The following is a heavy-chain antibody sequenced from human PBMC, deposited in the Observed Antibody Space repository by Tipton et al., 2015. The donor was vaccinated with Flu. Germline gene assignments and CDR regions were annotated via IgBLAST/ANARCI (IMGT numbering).Heavy chain of an antibody. D-gene: IGHD3-3*02. J-gene: IGHJ4*02. Sequence: QLVQSGPEVKKPGASVNISCKASGFTFTTYYIHWVRQAPGQGLEWMGLIDPSVGATAYAQKFQGRVNMTGDTSTSTAYMDLSNLESEDTATYFCATDISRQGDNWGQGTLVTVSS. CDR3: ATDISRQGDN. V-gene: IGHV1-46*01. CDR2: IDPSVGAT. CDR1: GFTFTTYY.